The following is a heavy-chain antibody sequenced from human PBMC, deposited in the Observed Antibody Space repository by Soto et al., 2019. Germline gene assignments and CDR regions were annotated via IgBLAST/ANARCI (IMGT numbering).Heavy chain of an antibody. Sequence: EVQLVESGGDWVQPGRSLRLSCAASGFTFENYAMHWVRQGPGKGLEWVAGISWKSGSIGYADSVRGRFTISRDNAKNSLYLQMNSLRPEDTALYYCAKDKVYSNYQYYFASWGQGTLVTVSS. CDR3: AKDKVYSNYQYYFAS. D-gene: IGHD4-4*01. J-gene: IGHJ4*02. CDR1: GFTFENYA. CDR2: ISWKSGSI. V-gene: IGHV3-9*01.